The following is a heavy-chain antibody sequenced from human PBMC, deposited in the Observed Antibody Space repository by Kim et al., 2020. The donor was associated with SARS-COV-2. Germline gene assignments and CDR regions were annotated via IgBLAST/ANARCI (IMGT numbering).Heavy chain of an antibody. CDR3: ARGTTMVRGVISRYYGMDF. V-gene: IGHV4-34*01. Sequence: SETLSLTCAVYGGSFSGYYWSWIRQPPGKGLEWIGEINHSGSTNYNPSLKSRVTISVDTSKNQFSLKLSSVTAADTAVYYCARGTTMVRGVISRYYGMDFWGQGTTATVS. D-gene: IGHD3-10*01. CDR2: INHSGST. CDR1: GGSFSGYY. J-gene: IGHJ6*02.